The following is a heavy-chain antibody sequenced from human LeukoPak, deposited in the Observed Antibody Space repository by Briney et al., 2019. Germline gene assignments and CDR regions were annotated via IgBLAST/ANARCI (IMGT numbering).Heavy chain of an antibody. CDR3: AKDYSAHAFDI. V-gene: IGHV3-30*02. J-gene: IGHJ3*02. D-gene: IGHD2-15*01. CDR1: GCTFSNYG. CDR2: IRYDGSNK. Sequence: PGGSLRLSCAASGCTFSNYGMHWVRQAPGKGLEWVSFIRYDGSNKYYADSVKGRFTISRDNSKNTLYLQMNGLRVEDTAVYYCAKDYSAHAFDIWGQGTMVTVAS.